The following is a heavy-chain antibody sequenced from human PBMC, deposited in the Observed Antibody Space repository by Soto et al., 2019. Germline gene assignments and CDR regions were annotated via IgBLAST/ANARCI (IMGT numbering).Heavy chain of an antibody. CDR1: GFTFSSYA. CDR2: ISGSGGST. CDR3: AKPSRRDYGSGSYYANFDY. J-gene: IGHJ4*02. Sequence: EVQLLESGGGLVQPGGSLRLSCAASGFTFSSYAMSWVRQAPGKGLEWVSAISGSGGSTYYADSVKGRFTISRDNSKNTLYLQMNSLRAEDTAVYYCAKPSRRDYGSGSYYANFDYWGQGTLVTVSS. D-gene: IGHD3-10*01. V-gene: IGHV3-23*01.